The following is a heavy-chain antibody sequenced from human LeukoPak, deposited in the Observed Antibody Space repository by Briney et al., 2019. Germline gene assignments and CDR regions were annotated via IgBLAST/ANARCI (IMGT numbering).Heavy chain of an antibody. CDR1: GGSISSYY. D-gene: IGHD6-13*01. Sequence: SETLSLTCTVSGGSISSYYWSWIRQPPGKGLEWIGYIYYSGSTNYNPSLKSRVTISVDTSKNQFSLKLSSATAADTAVYYCARGYSSSWYKSYYYYMDVWGKGTTVTVSS. CDR3: ARGYSSSWYKSYYYYMDV. J-gene: IGHJ6*03. CDR2: IYYSGST. V-gene: IGHV4-59*01.